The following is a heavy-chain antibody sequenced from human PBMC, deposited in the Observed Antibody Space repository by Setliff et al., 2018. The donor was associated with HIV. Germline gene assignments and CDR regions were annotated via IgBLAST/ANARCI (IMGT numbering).Heavy chain of an antibody. CDR1: GASISSNS. Sequence: ASETLSLTCSVSGASISSNSYYWGWIRQPPGKGLEWVAKIKQDGSDKYYVDSVKGRFTISRDNAKNSLYLQMNSLRAEDTAMYYCARDHSSGWYYFDYWGQGTLVTVSS. CDR2: IKQDGSDK. V-gene: IGHV3-7*01. J-gene: IGHJ4*02. CDR3: ARDHSSGWYYFDY. D-gene: IGHD6-19*01.